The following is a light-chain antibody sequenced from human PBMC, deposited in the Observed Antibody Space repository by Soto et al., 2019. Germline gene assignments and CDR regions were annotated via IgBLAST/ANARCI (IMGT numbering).Light chain of an antibody. J-gene: IGKJ2*01. V-gene: IGKV3-20*01. CDR2: GAS. CDR3: QQYGSSPQT. CDR1: QSVSSSY. Sequence: EIVLTQSPSTLSLSPGERATLSCRASQSVSSSYLAWYQQKPGQAPRLLIYGASSMATGIPDRFSGSGSGTDFTLTISRLEPEDFAVYYCQQYGSSPQTFGQGTKLEIK.